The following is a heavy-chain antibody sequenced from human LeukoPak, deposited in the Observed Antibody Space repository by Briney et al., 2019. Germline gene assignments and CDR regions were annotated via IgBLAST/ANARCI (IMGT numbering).Heavy chain of an antibody. D-gene: IGHD3-10*01. CDR3: AKDKGGSFHYYGSGSSD. CDR1: GFTFSSYA. CDR2: ISGSGGST. Sequence: GGSLRLSCAASGFTFSSYAMSWVRQAPGKGLEWVSAISGSGGSTYYADSVKGRFTISRDNSKYTLYLQMNSLRAEDTAVYYCAKDKGGSFHYYGSGSSDWGQGTLVTVSS. V-gene: IGHV3-23*01. J-gene: IGHJ4*02.